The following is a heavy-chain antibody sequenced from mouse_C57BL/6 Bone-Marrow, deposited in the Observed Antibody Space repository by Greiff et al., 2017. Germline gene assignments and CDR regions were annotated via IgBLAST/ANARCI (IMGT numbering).Heavy chain of an antibody. J-gene: IGHJ2*01. V-gene: IGHV14-4*01. CDR2: IDPENGDT. Sequence: VQLQQSGAELVRPGASVKLSCTASGFNIKDDYMHWVKQRPEQGLEWIGWIDPENGDTEYASKFQGKATITADTSSNTAYLQLSSLTSEDTAVYYCTTIKETGNYFDYWGQGTTRTVSS. CDR1: GFNIKDDY. CDR3: TTIKETGNYFDY. D-gene: IGHD4-1*01.